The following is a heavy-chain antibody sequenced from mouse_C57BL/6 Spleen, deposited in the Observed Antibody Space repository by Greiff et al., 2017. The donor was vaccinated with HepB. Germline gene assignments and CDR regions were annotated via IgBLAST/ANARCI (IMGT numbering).Heavy chain of an antibody. CDR3: ARFTTVVATWGNYFDY. D-gene: IGHD1-1*01. CDR2: IYPGDGDT. J-gene: IGHJ2*01. V-gene: IGHV1-80*01. CDR1: GYAFSSYW. Sequence: QVQLQQSGAELVKPGASVKISCKASGYAFSSYWMNWVKQRPGKGLEWIGQIYPGDGDTNYNGKFKGKATLTADKSSSTAYMQLSSLTSEDSAVYFCARFTTVVATWGNYFDYWGQGTTLTVSS.